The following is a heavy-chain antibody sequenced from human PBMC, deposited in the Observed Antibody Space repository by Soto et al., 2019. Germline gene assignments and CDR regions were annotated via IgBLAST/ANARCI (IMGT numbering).Heavy chain of an antibody. D-gene: IGHD2-21*01. CDR3: ARRDQIAYYYGMDV. V-gene: IGHV3-74*01. J-gene: IGHJ6*02. Sequence: EVQLVESGGGLVQPGGSLRLSCAASGFTFSSYWMNWVRQAPGKGLVWVSRINSDGSTTGYVDSVKGRFTISRDNAKNTLYLQMNSLRAEDTAVYYCARRDQIAYYYGMDVWGQGTRSPSP. CDR2: INSDGSTT. CDR1: GFTFSSYW.